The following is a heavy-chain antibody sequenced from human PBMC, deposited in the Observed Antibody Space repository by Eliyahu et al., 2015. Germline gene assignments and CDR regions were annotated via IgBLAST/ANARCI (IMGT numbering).Heavy chain of an antibody. J-gene: IGHJ5*02. CDR2: INPNSGGT. Sequence: QVQLVQSGAEVKKPGASVKVSCKASGYTFTGYYMHWLRQAPGQGLEWMGRINPNSGGTNYAQKFQGRVTMTRDTSISTAYMELSRLRSDDTAVYYCARDIVSGDRGSGYWFDPWGQGTLVTVSS. CDR1: GYTFTGYY. CDR3: ARDIVSGDRGSGYWFDP. V-gene: IGHV1-2*06. D-gene: IGHD1-26*01.